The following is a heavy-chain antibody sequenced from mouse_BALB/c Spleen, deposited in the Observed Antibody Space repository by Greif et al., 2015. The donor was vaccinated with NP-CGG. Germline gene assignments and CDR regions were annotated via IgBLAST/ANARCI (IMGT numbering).Heavy chain of an antibody. V-gene: IGHV1-80*01. J-gene: IGHJ2*01. CDR2: IYPGDGDT. D-gene: IGHD2-1*01. CDR1: GYAFSSYW. CDR3: ARVGNYYLDY. Sequence: QVQLKESGAELVRPGSSVKISCKASGYAFSSYWMNWVKQRPGQGLEWIGQIYPGDGDTNYNGKFKGKATLTADKSSSTAYTQLSSLTSEDSAVYFCARVGNYYLDYWGQGTTLTVSS.